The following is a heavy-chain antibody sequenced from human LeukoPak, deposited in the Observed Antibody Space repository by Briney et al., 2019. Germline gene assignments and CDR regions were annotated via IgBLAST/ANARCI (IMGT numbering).Heavy chain of an antibody. J-gene: IGHJ4*02. Sequence: PGGSLRLSCAASGFTFRNCGMSWARQAPGKGLEWVSGISATGDSTYYADSVKGRFTISRDNSKNTLYLQMNSLRAEDTAVYYCAKTKDYYGSGDARWGQGTLVTVSS. CDR3: AKTKDYYGSGDAR. CDR2: ISATGDST. D-gene: IGHD3-10*01. V-gene: IGHV3-23*01. CDR1: GFTFRNCG.